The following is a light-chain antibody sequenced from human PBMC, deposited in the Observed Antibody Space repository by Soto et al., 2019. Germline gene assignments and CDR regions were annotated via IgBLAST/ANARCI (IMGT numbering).Light chain of an antibody. Sequence: EIVLTQSPATLSLSPGERATLSCRASQSVSSYLAWYQQKPGQAPRLLIYDASNRATGIPARFSGNGSGTDFPLTISSLEPEDFAVYYCQQRSSWPRTFGQGTKVEI. CDR1: QSVSSY. J-gene: IGKJ1*01. CDR2: DAS. V-gene: IGKV3-11*01. CDR3: QQRSSWPRT.